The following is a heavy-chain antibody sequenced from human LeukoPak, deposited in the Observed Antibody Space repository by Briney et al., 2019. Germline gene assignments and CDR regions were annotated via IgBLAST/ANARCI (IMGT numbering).Heavy chain of an antibody. CDR1: GFTFSSYA. CDR2: ISGSGGST. V-gene: IGHV3-23*01. Sequence: GALRLSCAASGFTFSSYAMSWVRQAPGKGLEWVSGISGSGGSTYYADSVKGRLTISRDNAKNTLYLQMNSLRAEDTAVYYCARGDWESYFWDYWGLGTLVTVSS. J-gene: IGHJ4*02. D-gene: IGHD3-16*01. CDR3: ARGDWESYFWDY.